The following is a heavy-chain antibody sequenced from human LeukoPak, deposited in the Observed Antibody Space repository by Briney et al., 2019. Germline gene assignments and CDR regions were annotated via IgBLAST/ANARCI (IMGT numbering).Heavy chain of an antibody. CDR2: ISAYNGNT. J-gene: IGHJ4*02. D-gene: IGHD3-22*01. Sequence: ASVKVSCKASGYTFTSYGISWVRQAPGQGLEWMGWISAYNGNTNYAQKLQGRVTMTTDTSTSTAYMELRSLRSDDTAVYYCARGPHESAYYYDSSGYYNFDYWGQGTLVTVSS. CDR3: ARGPHESAYYYDSSGYYNFDY. CDR1: GYTFTSYG. V-gene: IGHV1-18*01.